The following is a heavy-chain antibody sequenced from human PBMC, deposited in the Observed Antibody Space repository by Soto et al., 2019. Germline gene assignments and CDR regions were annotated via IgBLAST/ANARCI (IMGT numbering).Heavy chain of an antibody. CDR3: ARGHYYYGMDV. Sequence: LTCTVSNGSVSSGTYSWSWVRQPPGKGLEWIGYIYYSGTTYYTPSLKSRLTMSMDGANDHFSLNLTSVTAADTAVYFCARGHYYYGMDVWGQGITVTVSS. CDR1: NGSVSSGTYS. J-gene: IGHJ6*02. CDR2: IYYSGTT. V-gene: IGHV4-30-2*01.